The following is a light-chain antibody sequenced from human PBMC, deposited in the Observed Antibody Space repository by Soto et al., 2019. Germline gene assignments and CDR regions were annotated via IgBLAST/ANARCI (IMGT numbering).Light chain of an antibody. CDR3: ETWDSNTRV. CDR2: LEGSGSY. J-gene: IGLJ3*02. CDR1: SGHSSYI. V-gene: IGLV4-60*02. Sequence: QSVQTQSSSASASLGSSVKLTWTLSSGHSSYIIAWHQQQPGKAPRYLMKLEGSGSYNKGSGVPDRFSGSSSGADRYLTISNLQFEDEADYYCETWDSNTRVFGGGTKLTVL.